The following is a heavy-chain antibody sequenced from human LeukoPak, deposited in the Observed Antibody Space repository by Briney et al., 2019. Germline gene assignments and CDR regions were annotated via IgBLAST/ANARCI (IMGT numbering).Heavy chain of an antibody. CDR2: IIPIFGTA. Sequence: SVKVSCKASGGTFSSYAISWVRQAPGQGLEWMGGIIPIFGTANYAQKFQGRVTITTDESTSTAYIELSSLRSEDTAVYYCAGGYCSGGSCYSGFFDYWGQGTLVTVSS. V-gene: IGHV1-69*05. D-gene: IGHD2-15*01. J-gene: IGHJ4*02. CDR1: GGTFSSYA. CDR3: AGGYCSGGSCYSGFFDY.